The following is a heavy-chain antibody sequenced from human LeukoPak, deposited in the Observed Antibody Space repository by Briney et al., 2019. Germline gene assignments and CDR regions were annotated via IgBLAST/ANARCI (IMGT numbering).Heavy chain of an antibody. CDR2: ISSSSSYI. D-gene: IGHD3-9*01. V-gene: IGHV3-21*01. CDR1: GFTFISYS. Sequence: GSLILSCAASGFTFISYSMNWVRHAPGEGLDWVSSISSSSSYIYYEDSVKGRFTISRDNAKNSLYLQMNSLRAEDTAVYYCARDGRYYDILTGYYRSPFDYWGQGTLVTVSS. CDR3: ARDGRYYDILTGYYRSPFDY. J-gene: IGHJ4*02.